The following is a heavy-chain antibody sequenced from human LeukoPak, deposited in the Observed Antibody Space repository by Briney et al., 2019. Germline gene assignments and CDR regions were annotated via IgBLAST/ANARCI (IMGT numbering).Heavy chain of an antibody. CDR2: ISGGGRST. V-gene: IGHV3-23*01. D-gene: IGHD3-22*01. CDR3: AQLDVLRSDYFES. CDR1: GITYEDYA. Sequence: GGSLRLSCVASGITYEDYAFSWVRQAPGKGLEWVSVISGGGRSTSYADSLKGRFTISRDNSKNTLYLQMNSLRAEDRAVYYCAQLDVLRSDYFESWGQGTLVTVSS. J-gene: IGHJ4*02.